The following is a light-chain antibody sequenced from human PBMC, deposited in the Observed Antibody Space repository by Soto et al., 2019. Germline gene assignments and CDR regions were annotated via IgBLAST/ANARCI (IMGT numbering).Light chain of an antibody. CDR2: ETS. CDR3: QHRSSWPLT. Sequence: EIVLTQSPATLSLSPGERATLSCRASQSVSSYLAWYQQKPGQAPRLLIYETSNRAAGIPARFSGSGSGTDFNLTISSLEPEDFAVYSCQHRSSWPLTFGGGTKVEIK. V-gene: IGKV3-11*01. CDR1: QSVSSY. J-gene: IGKJ4*01.